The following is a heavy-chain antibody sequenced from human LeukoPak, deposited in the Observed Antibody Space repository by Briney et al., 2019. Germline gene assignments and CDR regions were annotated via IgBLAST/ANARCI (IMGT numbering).Heavy chain of an antibody. J-gene: IGHJ6*03. CDR2: VSYDGSEK. Sequence: GGSLRLSCAASGFTFSSYGIHWVRQAPGKGLEGVAVVSYDGSEKYYADSVKGRLTISRDKSKNTVSLQMNSLRAEDTAVYYCARDAYCSSTSCYLDVWGKGTTVTVSS. CDR3: ARDAYCSSTSCYLDV. V-gene: IGHV3-30*03. D-gene: IGHD2-2*01. CDR1: GFTFSSYG.